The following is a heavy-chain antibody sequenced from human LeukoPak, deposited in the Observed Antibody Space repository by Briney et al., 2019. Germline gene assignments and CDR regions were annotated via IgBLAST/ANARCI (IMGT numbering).Heavy chain of an antibody. D-gene: IGHD3-9*01. J-gene: IGHJ5*02. V-gene: IGHV2-5*02. Sequence: SGPTLVNPTQTLTLTCTFSGLSLSTSGVGVGWIRQPPGKALEWLALIYWDDDKRYSPSLKSRLTITKDTSKNQVVLTMTNMDPVDTATYYCAHRDYDILTGYYKNNWFDPWGQGTLVTVSS. CDR3: AHRDYDILTGYYKNNWFDP. CDR1: GLSLSTSGVG. CDR2: IYWDDDK.